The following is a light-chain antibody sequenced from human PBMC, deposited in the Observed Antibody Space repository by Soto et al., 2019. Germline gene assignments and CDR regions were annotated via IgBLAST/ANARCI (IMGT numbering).Light chain of an antibody. CDR1: SSNIGAGYD. V-gene: IGLV1-40*01. CDR3: QSYDSGLSAFYV. J-gene: IGLJ1*01. Sequence: QSVLTQPPSVSGAPGQRVTISCTGSSSNIGAGYDVHWYQQLPGTAPKLLIYHNSDRPSGVPDRFSGSKSGTSASLAITGLQAEEEADYYCQSYDSGLSAFYVFGTGTKVTVL. CDR2: HNS.